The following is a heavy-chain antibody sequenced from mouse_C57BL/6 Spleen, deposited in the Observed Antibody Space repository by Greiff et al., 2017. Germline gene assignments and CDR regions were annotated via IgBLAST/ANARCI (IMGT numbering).Heavy chain of an antibody. CDR1: GFNIKDDY. CDR2: IDPENGDT. V-gene: IGHV14-4*01. Sequence: VHVKQSGAELVRPGASVKLSCTASGFNIKDDYMHWVKQRPEQGLEWIGWIDPENGDTEYDSKFQGKATITADTSSNTAYLQLSSLTSEDTAVYYCTTLYGSSYRYFDVWGTGTTVTVAS. D-gene: IGHD1-1*01. J-gene: IGHJ1*03. CDR3: TTLYGSSYRYFDV.